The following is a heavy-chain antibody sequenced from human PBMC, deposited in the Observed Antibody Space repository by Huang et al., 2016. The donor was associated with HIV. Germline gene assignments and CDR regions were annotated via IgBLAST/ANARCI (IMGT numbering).Heavy chain of an antibody. Sequence: QGQLVESGGGVVRPGRSLRLFGAASGFSFSNYGMHWVRQGPGMRLEWVTFISNDGTTTDYENSVKGRFTISRDNFKNTLYLQMNRLRGDDTAVYYCTREYTVAGAFDIWGQGTMVTVSS. CDR3: TREYTVAGAFDI. J-gene: IGHJ3*02. CDR2: ISNDGTTT. CDR1: GFSFSNYG. D-gene: IGHD5-12*01. V-gene: IGHV3-30-3*01.